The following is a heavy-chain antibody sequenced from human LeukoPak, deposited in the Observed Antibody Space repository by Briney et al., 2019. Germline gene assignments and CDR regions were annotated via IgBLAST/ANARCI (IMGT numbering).Heavy chain of an antibody. V-gene: IGHV1-69*04. CDR1: GGTFSSYA. CDR3: ASPSSYNWNSPGAFDY. D-gene: IGHD1-7*01. CDR2: IIPILGIA. J-gene: IGHJ4*02. Sequence: SVKDSCKASGGTFSSYAISWVRQAPGQGLEWMGRIIPILGIANYAQKFQGRVTITADKSTSTAYMELSSLRSEDTAVYYCASPSSYNWNSPGAFDYWGQGTLVTVSS.